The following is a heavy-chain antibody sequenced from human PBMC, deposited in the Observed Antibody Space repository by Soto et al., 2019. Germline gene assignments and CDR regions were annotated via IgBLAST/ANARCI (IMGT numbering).Heavy chain of an antibody. CDR1: GFTFSSYG. CDR3: ARDGGYYDFGSGYYSLYYFDY. V-gene: IGHV3-33*01. Sequence: QVQLVESGGGVVQPGRSLRLSCAASGFTFSSYGMHWVRQAPGKGREWVAVIWYDGSNTYYADAVKGRFTISRDDSKNTLYLQMNSLRAEDTAVYYCARDGGYYDFGSGYYSLYYFDYWGQGTLVTVSS. J-gene: IGHJ4*02. CDR2: IWYDGSNT. D-gene: IGHD3-3*01.